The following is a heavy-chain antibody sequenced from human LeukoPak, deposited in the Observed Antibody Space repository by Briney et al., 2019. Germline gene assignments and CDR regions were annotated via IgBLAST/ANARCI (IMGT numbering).Heavy chain of an antibody. V-gene: IGHV1-69*06. CDR1: GGTFSSYA. CDR3: ARGVTAGKWYYMDV. D-gene: IGHD2-21*02. J-gene: IGHJ6*03. Sequence: SVKVSCKASGGTFSSYAISWVRQAPGQGLEWMGRIIPIFGTANYAQKFLGRVTITADKSTSTAYMELSSLRSEDTAVYYCARGVTAGKWYYMDVWGKGTTVTVSS. CDR2: IIPIFGTA.